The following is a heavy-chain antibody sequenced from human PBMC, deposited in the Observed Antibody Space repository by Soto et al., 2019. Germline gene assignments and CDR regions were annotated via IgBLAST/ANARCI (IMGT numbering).Heavy chain of an antibody. D-gene: IGHD2-21*02. CDR2: MNPNSGNT. V-gene: IGHV1-8*01. Sequence: ASVKVARKASGYTFTSYVINWVRHATGQGPERMGWMNPNSGNTGYAQKLQGRVTMTRNTSISTAYMELSRLRSEDTAVYYCARSTSDCGGDCFYGMDVWGQGATVTVSS. J-gene: IGHJ6*02. CDR1: GYTFTSYV. CDR3: ARSTSDCGGDCFYGMDV.